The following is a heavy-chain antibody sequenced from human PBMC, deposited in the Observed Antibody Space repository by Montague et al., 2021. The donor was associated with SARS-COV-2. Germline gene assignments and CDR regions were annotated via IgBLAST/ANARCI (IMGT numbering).Heavy chain of an antibody. CDR1: AGAIRDTDYF. V-gene: IGHV4-39*01. Sequence: SETLSLTCTVSAGAIRDTDYFWGWIRQPPGKGLEWIGSIYYSGTTYHNPSLKSRVAISVDTSKNQFSLKLSSVTVADTAVYFCARRRDNLGSLNWFAPWGQGTLVTASS. CDR3: ARRRDNLGSLNWFAP. D-gene: IGHD3-16*01. J-gene: IGHJ5*02. CDR2: IYYSGTT.